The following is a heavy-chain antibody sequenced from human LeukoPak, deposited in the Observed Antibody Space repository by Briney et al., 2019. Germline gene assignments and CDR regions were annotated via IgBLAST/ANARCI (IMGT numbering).Heavy chain of an antibody. D-gene: IGHD3-3*01. CDR1: GGSFSGYY. CDR2: INHSGST. Sequence: SETLSLTCAVYGGSFSGYYWSWIRQPPGKGLEWIGEINHSGSTNYNPSLKSRVTISVDTSKNQFSLKLSSVTAADTAVYYCARDGGGRLEYYFDYWGQGTLVSVSS. J-gene: IGHJ4*01. CDR3: ARDGGGRLEYYFDY. V-gene: IGHV4-34*01.